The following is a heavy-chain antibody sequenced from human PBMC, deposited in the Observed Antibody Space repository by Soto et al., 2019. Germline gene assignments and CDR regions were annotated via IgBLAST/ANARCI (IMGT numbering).Heavy chain of an antibody. CDR2: ISAYNGNT. V-gene: IGHV1-18*01. CDR1: GYTFTSYG. Sequence: ASVKVSCKASGYTFTSYGISWVRQAPGQGLEWMGWISAYNGNTNYAQKLQGRVTMTTDTSTSTAYMELRSLRSDDTAVYYCARDRFGDVDYYYYYGMDVWGQGTTVTASS. CDR3: ARDRFGDVDYYYYYGMDV. D-gene: IGHD3-10*01. J-gene: IGHJ6*02.